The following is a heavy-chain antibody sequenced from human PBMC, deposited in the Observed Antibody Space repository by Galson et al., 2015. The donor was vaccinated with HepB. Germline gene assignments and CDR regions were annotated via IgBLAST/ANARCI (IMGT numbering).Heavy chain of an antibody. D-gene: IGHD3-16*01. Sequence: ETLSLTCTVSGGSISSSSYYWGWIRQPPGKGLGWIGSIYYSGSTYYNPSLKSRVTISVDTSKNQFSLKLSSVTAADTAVYYCARGQLRLYYFDYWGQGTLVTVSS. J-gene: IGHJ4*02. CDR2: IYYSGST. CDR3: ARGQLRLYYFDY. CDR1: GGSISSSSYY. V-gene: IGHV4-39*01.